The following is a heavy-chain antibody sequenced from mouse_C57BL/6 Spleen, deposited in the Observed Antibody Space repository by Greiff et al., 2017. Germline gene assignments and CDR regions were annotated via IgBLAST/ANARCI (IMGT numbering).Heavy chain of an antibody. CDR3: SREDYYGSGTY. V-gene: IGHV1-80*01. D-gene: IGHD1-1*01. J-gene: IGHJ3*01. Sequence: QVQLQQSGAELVKPGASVKISCKASGYAFSSYWMNWVKQRPGKGLEWIGKLYPGDGDTNYNGKFKGKATLTADKSSSTAYMQFSSLTSEDSAVYFCSREDYYGSGTYWGQGTLVTVSA. CDR2: LYPGDGDT. CDR1: GYAFSSYW.